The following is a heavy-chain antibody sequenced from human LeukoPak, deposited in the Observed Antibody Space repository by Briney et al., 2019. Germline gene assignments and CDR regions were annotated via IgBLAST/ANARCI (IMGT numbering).Heavy chain of an antibody. Sequence: GGSLRLSCAASGFTFDDYGMSWVRQAPGKGLEWVSGINRNGGSTGYADSVKGRFTISRDNAKNSLYLQMNSLRAEDTALYYCARVWDDFWSGYYGGGFDYWGQGTLVTVSS. CDR3: ARVWDDFWSGYYGGGFDY. CDR1: GFTFDDYG. CDR2: INRNGGST. J-gene: IGHJ4*02. D-gene: IGHD3-3*01. V-gene: IGHV3-20*04.